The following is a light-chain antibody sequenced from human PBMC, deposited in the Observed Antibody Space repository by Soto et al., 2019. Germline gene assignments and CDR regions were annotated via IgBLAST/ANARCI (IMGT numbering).Light chain of an antibody. CDR1: SSDVGAYDF. V-gene: IGLV2-14*03. CDR2: EVI. CDR3: SSYTTSSTRV. Sequence: QSVLTQPASGSGSHGQSSSITCTGTSSDVGAYDFVSWYQQHPDKAPKLMIYEVIYRPSGVSNRFSGSKSVNTATLTISGLQAEDEGDYYCSSYTTSSTRVFGTGTKVTVL. J-gene: IGLJ1*01.